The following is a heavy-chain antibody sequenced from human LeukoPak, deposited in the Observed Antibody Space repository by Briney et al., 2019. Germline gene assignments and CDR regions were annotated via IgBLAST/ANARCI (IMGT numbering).Heavy chain of an antibody. CDR3: ATDSTVRGPIPRGYFDY. CDR1: GYTFTDYY. V-gene: IGHV1-69-2*01. J-gene: IGHJ4*02. D-gene: IGHD3-10*01. CDR2: VDPEDGET. Sequence: ATVKISCKVSGYTFTDYYMHRVQQAPGKGLEWMGLVDPEDGETIYAEKFQGRVTITADTSTDTAYMELSSLRSEDTAVYYCATDSTVRGPIPRGYFDYWGQGTLVTVSS.